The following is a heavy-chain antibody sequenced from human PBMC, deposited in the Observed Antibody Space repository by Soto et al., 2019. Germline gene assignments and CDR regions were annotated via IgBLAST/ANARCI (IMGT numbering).Heavy chain of an antibody. CDR3: ARMACSSTSCYLFATKLFGMDV. Sequence: SETLSLTCAVYGGSFSGYYWSWIRQPPGKGLEWIGEINHSGSTNYNPSLKSRVTISVDTSKNQFSLKLSSVTAADTAVYYCARMACSSTSCYLFATKLFGMDVWGQGTTVTVSS. CDR1: GGSFSGYY. CDR2: INHSGST. V-gene: IGHV4-34*01. J-gene: IGHJ6*02. D-gene: IGHD2-2*01.